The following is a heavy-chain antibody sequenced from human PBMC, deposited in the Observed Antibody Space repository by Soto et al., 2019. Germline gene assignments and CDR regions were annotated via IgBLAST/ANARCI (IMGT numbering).Heavy chain of an antibody. Sequence: ASVKVSCKASGYTFTSYAMHWVRQAPGQRLEWMGWIDAGNGNTKYSQKFQGRVTITRDTSASTAYMELSSLRSEDTAVYYCARINLGYSGYDSVVTFYICGQGTIVTVSS. CDR2: IDAGNGNT. V-gene: IGHV1-3*01. CDR3: ARINLGYSGYDSVVTFYI. D-gene: IGHD5-12*01. CDR1: GYTFTSYA. J-gene: IGHJ3*02.